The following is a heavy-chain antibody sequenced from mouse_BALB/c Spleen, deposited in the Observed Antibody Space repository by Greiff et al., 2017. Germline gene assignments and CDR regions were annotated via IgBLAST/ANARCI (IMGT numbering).Heavy chain of an antibody. D-gene: IGHD2-1*01. V-gene: IGHV3-2*02. CDR1: GYSITSDYA. CDR2: ISYSGST. Sequence: EVKLMESGPGLVKPSQSLSLTCTVTGYSITSDYAWNWIRQFPGNKLEWMGYISYSGSTSYNPSLKSRISITRDTSKNQFFLQLNSVTTEDTATYYCARGYDYYAFDYWGQGTTLTVSS. J-gene: IGHJ2*01. CDR3: ARGYDYYAFDY.